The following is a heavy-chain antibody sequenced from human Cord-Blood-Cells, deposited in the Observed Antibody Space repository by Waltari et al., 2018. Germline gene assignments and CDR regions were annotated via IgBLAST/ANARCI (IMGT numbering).Heavy chain of an antibody. CDR3: ARSMAATKNYYYGMDV. V-gene: IGHV1-69*01. Sequence: QVQLVQSGAEVKKPGSSVKVSCKASGGTFSSYAISWVRQAPGQGLEWMGGIIPTFGTANYAQKCQGRVTITADESTSTAYMELSSLRSEDTAVYYCARSMAATKNYYYGMDVWGQGTTVTVSS. D-gene: IGHD1-26*01. J-gene: IGHJ6*02. CDR1: GGTFSSYA. CDR2: IIPTFGTA.